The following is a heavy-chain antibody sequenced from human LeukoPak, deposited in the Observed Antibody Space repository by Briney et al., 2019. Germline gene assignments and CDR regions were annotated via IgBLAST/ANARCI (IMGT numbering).Heavy chain of an antibody. J-gene: IGHJ3*02. Sequence: PSETLSLTCSVSGGSISGYYWNWIRQPPGKGLEWIGYISYSGSGSTNYNPSLKSRVTISVDTSKNQFSLKVSSVTAADTAVYYCARDRRWELLHAFDIWGQGTMVTVSS. CDR2: ISYSGSGST. CDR1: GGSISGYY. CDR3: ARDRRWELLHAFDI. D-gene: IGHD1-26*01. V-gene: IGHV4-59*01.